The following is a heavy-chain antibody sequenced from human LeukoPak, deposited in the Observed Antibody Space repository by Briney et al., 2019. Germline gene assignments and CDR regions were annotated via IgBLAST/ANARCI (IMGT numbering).Heavy chain of an antibody. D-gene: IGHD2-8*01. CDR3: ARGDVVLVDAVRYYYYGMDV. J-gene: IGHJ6*02. CDR2: INPSGGST. CDR1: GYNFISYY. V-gene: IGHV1-46*01. Sequence: GASVKVSCKASGYNFISYYMHWVRQAPGQGLEWMGIINPSGGSTSYAQKFQDRVTMTRDTSTSTVYMELSNLKSEDTAVYYCARGDVVLVDAVRYYYYGMDVWGQGTTVTVSS.